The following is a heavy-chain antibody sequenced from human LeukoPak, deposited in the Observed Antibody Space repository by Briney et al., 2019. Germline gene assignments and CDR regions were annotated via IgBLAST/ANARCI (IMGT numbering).Heavy chain of an antibody. J-gene: IGHJ4*02. D-gene: IGHD3-10*01. CDR3: ARTVRGVIGGFDY. V-gene: IGHV3-74*01. Sequence: PGGSLRLSCATSGFTFTTFWMHWVRQAPGKGLVWVSRINHDGSSTNYADSVKGRFTISRDNAKNTVYLQMNSLRAEDTAVYYCARTVRGVIGGFDYWGQGTLVTVSS. CDR1: GFTFTTFW. CDR2: INHDGSST.